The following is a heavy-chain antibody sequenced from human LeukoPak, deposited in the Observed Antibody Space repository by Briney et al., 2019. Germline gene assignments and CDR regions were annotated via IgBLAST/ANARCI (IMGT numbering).Heavy chain of an antibody. Sequence: SETLSLTCTVSGGSISSYYWSWIRQPPGKGLEWIGRIYTSGSTNYNPSLKSRVTMSVDTSKNQFSLKLSSVTAADTAVYYCARDGSVAGKYYYYYYGMDVWGQGTTVTVSS. CDR1: GGSISSYY. CDR2: IYTSGST. CDR3: ARDGSVAGKYYYYYYGMDV. V-gene: IGHV4-4*07. J-gene: IGHJ6*02. D-gene: IGHD6-19*01.